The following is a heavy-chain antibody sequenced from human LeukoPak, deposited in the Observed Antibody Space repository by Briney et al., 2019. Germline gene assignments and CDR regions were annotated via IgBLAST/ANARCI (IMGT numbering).Heavy chain of an antibody. V-gene: IGHV4-59*12. CDR1: GGSISSYY. J-gene: IGHJ6*02. CDR3: ARGRITIFGVVIRTDYYYGMDV. D-gene: IGHD3-3*01. Sequence: SETLSLTCTVSGGSISSYYWSWIRQPPGKGLEWIGYIYYSGSTNYNPSLKSRVTISVDTSKNQFSLKLSSVTAADTAVYYCARGRITIFGVVIRTDYYYGMDVWGQGTTVTVSS. CDR2: IYYSGST.